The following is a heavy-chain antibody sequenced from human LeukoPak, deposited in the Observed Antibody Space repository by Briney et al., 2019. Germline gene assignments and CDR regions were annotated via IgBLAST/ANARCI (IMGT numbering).Heavy chain of an antibody. V-gene: IGHV3-48*03. J-gene: IGHJ4*02. CDR2: ISSSGSSI. CDR1: GFTFSSYE. D-gene: IGHD3-10*01. CDR3: ARESWATDY. Sequence: GGSLRLSCAASGFTFSSYEMNWARQAPGKGLEWVSYISSSGSSIYYADSVKGRFTISRDNAKNSLYLQMNSLRAEDTAVYYCARESWATDYWGQGTLVTVSS.